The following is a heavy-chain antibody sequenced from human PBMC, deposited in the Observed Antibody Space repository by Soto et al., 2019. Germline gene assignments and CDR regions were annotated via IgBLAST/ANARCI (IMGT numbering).Heavy chain of an antibody. D-gene: IGHD3-3*01. Sequence: ASETLSLTCTVSGGSISSGGYYWSWIRQHPGKGLEWIGYIYYSGSTYYNPSLKSRVTISVDTSKNQFSLKLSSVTAADTAVYYCASAPSDLEWLYWFDPWGQGTLVTVSS. CDR2: IYYSGST. CDR1: GGSISSGGYY. CDR3: ASAPSDLEWLYWFDP. J-gene: IGHJ5*02. V-gene: IGHV4-31*03.